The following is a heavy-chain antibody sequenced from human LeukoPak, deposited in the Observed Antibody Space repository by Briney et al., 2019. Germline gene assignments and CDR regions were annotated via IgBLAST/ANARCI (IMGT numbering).Heavy chain of an antibody. V-gene: IGHV3-30-3*01. J-gene: IGHJ6*02. CDR3: ARTSPEDYDFWSGYYNYYYYYGMDV. CDR2: ISYDGSNK. CDR1: GFTFSSYA. D-gene: IGHD3-3*01. Sequence: GGSLRLSCAASGFTFSSYAMHWVRQAPGKGLEWVAVISYDGSNKYYADSVKGRFTISRDNSKNTLYLQMNSLRAEDTAVYYCARTSPEDYDFWSGYYNYYYYYGMDVWGQGTTVTVSS.